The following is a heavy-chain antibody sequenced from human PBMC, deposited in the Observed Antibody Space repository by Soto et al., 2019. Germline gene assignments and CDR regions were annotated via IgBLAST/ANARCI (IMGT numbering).Heavy chain of an antibody. V-gene: IGHV3-33*01. CDR1: GFTFSNYG. Sequence: GGSLRLSCAASGFTFSNYGMHWVRHAPGKGLEWVAIIWHDGNNKYYADSVRGRFIISRDNSKNRLYLQMNSLRAEDTAVYYCASDLVGASDSYGLDVWGQGTPVTVSS. J-gene: IGHJ6*02. D-gene: IGHD1-26*01. CDR2: IWHDGNNK. CDR3: ASDLVGASDSYGLDV.